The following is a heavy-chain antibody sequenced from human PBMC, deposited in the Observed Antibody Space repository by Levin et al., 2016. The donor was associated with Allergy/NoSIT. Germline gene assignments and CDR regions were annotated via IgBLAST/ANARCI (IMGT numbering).Heavy chain of an antibody. J-gene: IGHJ4*02. D-gene: IGHD3-16*01. CDR3: AKATGAAAYYYDLHQ. Sequence: SLRLSCTASGFTFDDFAMHWVRQGPGKGLEWVSGVSWNSGDVGYADSVKGRFTVSRDNAKNSLFLQMNSLRPEDTALYYCAKATGAAAYYYDLHQWGQGTLVTVSS. V-gene: IGHV3-9*01. CDR1: GFTFDDFA. CDR2: VSWNSGDV.